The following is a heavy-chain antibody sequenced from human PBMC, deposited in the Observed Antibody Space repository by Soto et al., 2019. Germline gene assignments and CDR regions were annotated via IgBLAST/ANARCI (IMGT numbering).Heavy chain of an antibody. D-gene: IGHD3-10*01. CDR1: GGSVSSGSYY. V-gene: IGHV4-61*01. Sequence: SETLSLTCTVSGGSVSSGSYYWSWIRQPPGKGLEWIGYIYYSGSTNYNPSPKSRVTISVDTSKNQFSLKLSSVTAADTAVYYCARGIITMVRGVIDWFDPWGQGTLVTVSS. CDR2: IYYSGST. J-gene: IGHJ5*02. CDR3: ARGIITMVRGVIDWFDP.